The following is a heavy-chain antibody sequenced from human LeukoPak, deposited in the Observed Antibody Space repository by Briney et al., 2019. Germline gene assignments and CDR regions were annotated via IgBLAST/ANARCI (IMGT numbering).Heavy chain of an antibody. D-gene: IGHD3-3*01. V-gene: IGHV4-61*05. J-gene: IGHJ5*02. Sequence: SETLSLTCTVSGGSISTSDYYWGGIRQSPGKGLEWIGYIYYSGSTNYNPSLKSRVTISVDTSKNQFSLKLSSVTAADTAVYYCARIVYYDFWSGQNWFDPWGQGTLVTVSS. CDR1: GGSISTSDYY. CDR3: ARIVYYDFWSGQNWFDP. CDR2: IYYSGST.